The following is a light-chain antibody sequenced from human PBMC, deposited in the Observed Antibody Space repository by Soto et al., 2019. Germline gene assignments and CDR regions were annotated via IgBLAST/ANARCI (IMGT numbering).Light chain of an antibody. CDR3: QQYNPYSRT. CDR1: QSIGSW. J-gene: IGKJ1*01. V-gene: IGKV1-5*01. CDR2: AAS. Sequence: DIQMTQSPSTLSASVGDRVTITCRASQSIGSWLAWYQQKPGKAPNLLIYAASSLQSGVPSRFSGSGSGTDFTLTISSLQRDDFAIYYCQQYNPYSRTVGQGTKVDSK.